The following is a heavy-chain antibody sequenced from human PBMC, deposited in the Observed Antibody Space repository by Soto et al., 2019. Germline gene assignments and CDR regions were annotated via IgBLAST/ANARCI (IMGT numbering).Heavy chain of an antibody. CDR1: GFTFSSYG. D-gene: IGHD3-3*01. J-gene: IGHJ6*02. V-gene: IGHV3-33*01. Sequence: QVQLVEPGGGVVQPGRSLRLSCAASGFTFSSYGMHWVRQAPGKGLEWVAVIRYGGSNKYYADSGKGRFNISRDNSKKTLYLQMKNLRVEDTAVYYSARESDTIFGEVITEYYYYRMDVWGQGTTVIVYS. CDR3: ARESDTIFGEVITEYYYYRMDV. CDR2: IRYGGSNK.